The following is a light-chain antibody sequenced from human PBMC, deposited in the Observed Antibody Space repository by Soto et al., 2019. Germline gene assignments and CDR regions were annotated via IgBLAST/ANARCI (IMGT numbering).Light chain of an antibody. CDR3: QQYNSYPWP. J-gene: IGKJ1*01. Sequence: GDRVTITCRASQSISSWLAWYQQKPGKAPKLLIYYASSLESGVPSRFIGSGSGTEFTLTISSLQPDDFATYYCQQYNSYPWPFGQGTKVEIK. CDR1: QSISSW. CDR2: YAS. V-gene: IGKV1-5*01.